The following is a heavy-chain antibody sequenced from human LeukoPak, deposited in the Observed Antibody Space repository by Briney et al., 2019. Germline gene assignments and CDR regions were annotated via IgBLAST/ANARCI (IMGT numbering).Heavy chain of an antibody. V-gene: IGHV5-51*01. CDR1: GYSFNTYW. CDR3: AGHSFDTVDAFDV. CDR2: IYPGDSDT. Sequence: GESLQISCKGSGYSFNTYWIGWVRHMPGKGLEWMGIIYPGDSDTRYSPSFQGQVTISADKSSSTAYLQWRSLKASDTAMYYCAGHSFDTVDAFDVWGQGTIVIV. J-gene: IGHJ3*01. D-gene: IGHD2-2*02.